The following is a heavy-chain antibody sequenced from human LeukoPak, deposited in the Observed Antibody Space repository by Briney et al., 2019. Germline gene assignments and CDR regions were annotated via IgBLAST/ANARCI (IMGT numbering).Heavy chain of an antibody. CDR3: ARDGSSWTTYYYYYMDV. CDR1: GFTFSSYW. D-gene: IGHD6-13*01. V-gene: IGHV3-7*01. CDR2: IKEDGSEK. J-gene: IGHJ6*03. Sequence: PGGSLRLSCAASGFTFSSYWMSWVRQAPGKGLEWVANIKEDGSEKYYVDSVKGRFTISRDNAKNSLYLQMNSLRAEDTAVYYCARDGSSWTTYYYYYMDVRGKGTTVTVSS.